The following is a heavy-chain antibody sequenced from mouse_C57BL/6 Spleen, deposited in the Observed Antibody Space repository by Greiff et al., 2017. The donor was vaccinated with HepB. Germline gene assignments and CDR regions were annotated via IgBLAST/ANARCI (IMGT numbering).Heavy chain of an antibody. D-gene: IGHD2-5*01. Sequence: VQLQQSGAELVRPGASVKLSCKASGYTFTDYYINWVKQRPGQGLEWIARIYPGSGNTYYNEKFKGKATLTAEKSSSTAYMQLSSLTSEASAVYFCARYSNYYWYFDVWGTGTTVTVSS. CDR2: IYPGSGNT. CDR3: ARYSNYYWYFDV. CDR1: GYTFTDYY. V-gene: IGHV1-76*01. J-gene: IGHJ1*03.